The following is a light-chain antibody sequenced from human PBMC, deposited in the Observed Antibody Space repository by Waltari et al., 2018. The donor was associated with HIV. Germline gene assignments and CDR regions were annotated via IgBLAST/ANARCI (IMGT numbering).Light chain of an antibody. Sequence: DIQMTLSPSPLFASVGDRVTITCRAHQNINSYLNWYQQTPGKAPRLMIFAASNLQSGVPSRFSGSGSGTDFTLTVTSLQPEDFATYYCQHTFISPRTFGQGTRLEIK. V-gene: IGKV1-39*01. J-gene: IGKJ5*01. CDR3: QHTFISPRT. CDR2: AAS. CDR1: QNINSY.